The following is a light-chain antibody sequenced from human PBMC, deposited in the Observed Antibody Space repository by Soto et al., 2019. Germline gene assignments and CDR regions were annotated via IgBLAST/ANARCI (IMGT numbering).Light chain of an antibody. V-gene: IGKV1-5*01. Sequence: DIQMTQSPSTLSGSVGDRVTITCRASQSISSWLAWYQQKPGKAPKLLIYDASSLESGVPSRFSGSGSGTEFTLTISSLQPDDFATYYCQQYNSYSWITFGQGTRLEIK. J-gene: IGKJ5*01. CDR1: QSISSW. CDR3: QQYNSYSWIT. CDR2: DAS.